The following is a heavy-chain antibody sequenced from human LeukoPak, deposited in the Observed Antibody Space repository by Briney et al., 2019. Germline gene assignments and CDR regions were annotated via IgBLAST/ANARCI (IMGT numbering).Heavy chain of an antibody. D-gene: IGHD2-15*01. V-gene: IGHV1-2*07. CDR1: GYTFTGYY. Sequence: ASVKVSCKASGYTFTGYYLHWVRQAPGQGLEWMGWINPNSGATNYARKFQGRGTMTRDTSISAAYMELSSLRSDDTAVYYCARDLGYCSGGSCRIFDYWGQGTLVTVPS. CDR2: INPNSGAT. CDR3: ARDLGYCSGGSCRIFDY. J-gene: IGHJ4*02.